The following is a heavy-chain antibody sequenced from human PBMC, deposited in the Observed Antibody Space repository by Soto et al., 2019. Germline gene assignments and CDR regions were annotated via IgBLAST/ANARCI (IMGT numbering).Heavy chain of an antibody. V-gene: IGHV4-59*01. CDR1: GGSISSYY. CDR3: ARLDSSGYHYYYGMDV. CDR2: IYYSGST. Sequence: QVQLQESGPGLVKPSETLSLTCTVSGGSISSYYWSWIRQPPGKGLEWIGYIYYSGSTNYNPSRKGRVNISVDTSKNQFSLKLSSVTAADTAVYYWARLDSSGYHYYYGMDVWGQGTTVTGSS. J-gene: IGHJ6*02. D-gene: IGHD3-22*01.